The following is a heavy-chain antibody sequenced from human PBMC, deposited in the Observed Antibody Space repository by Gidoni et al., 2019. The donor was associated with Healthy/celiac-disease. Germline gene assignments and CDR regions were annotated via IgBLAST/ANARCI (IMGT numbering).Heavy chain of an antibody. J-gene: IGHJ4*02. Sequence: EVQLLQSGAEVTKPGESLTISCKGSGYSFTSYWIGWARQMPGKGLEWMGIIYPGDSNTRYGPSFQGQVTISADKSISTAYLQWSSLKASDTAMYYCARRVGATPYYFDYWGQGTLVTVSS. V-gene: IGHV5-51*03. CDR2: IYPGDSNT. D-gene: IGHD1-26*01. CDR3: ARRVGATPYYFDY. CDR1: GYSFTSYW.